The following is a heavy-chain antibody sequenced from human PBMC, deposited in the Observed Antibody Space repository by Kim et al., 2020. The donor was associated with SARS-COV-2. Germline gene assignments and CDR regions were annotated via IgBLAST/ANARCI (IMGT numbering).Heavy chain of an antibody. CDR3: ARDSYMLGSDGFIPYYGMDV. D-gene: IGHD2-21*01. CDR1: GYTFTGYY. J-gene: IGHJ6*02. Sequence: ASVKVSCKASGYTFTGYYMHWVRQAPGQGLEWMGWINPNSGGTNYAQKFQGWVTMTRDTSISTAYMELSRLRSDDTAVYYCARDSYMLGSDGFIPYYGMDVWGQGTTVTVSS. CDR2: INPNSGGT. V-gene: IGHV1-2*04.